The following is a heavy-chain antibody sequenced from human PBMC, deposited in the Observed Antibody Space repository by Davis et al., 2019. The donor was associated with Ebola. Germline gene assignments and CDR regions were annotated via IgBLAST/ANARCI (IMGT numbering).Heavy chain of an antibody. CDR1: GGSISSSNW. D-gene: IGHD6-6*01. CDR3: AREDIAAPSNDY. J-gene: IGHJ4*02. Sequence: SETLSLTCAVSGGSISSSNWWSWVRQPPGKGLEWIGEIYHSGSTNYNPSLKSRVTISVDTSKNQFSLKLSSVTAADTAVYYCAREDIAAPSNDYWGQGTLVTVSS. V-gene: IGHV4-4*02. CDR2: IYHSGST.